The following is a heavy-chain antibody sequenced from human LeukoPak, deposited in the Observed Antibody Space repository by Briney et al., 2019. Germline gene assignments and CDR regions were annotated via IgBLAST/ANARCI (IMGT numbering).Heavy chain of an antibody. CDR1: GFTFSSYG. CDR2: ISNDGSKK. V-gene: IGHV3-30*18. Sequence: GGSLRLSCAASGFTFSSYGTHWVRQAPGKGLDWVAVISNDGSKKYYADSVKGRFTISRDNSKNTLSLQVSSLRTEDTAVYYCAKDRGGVRFLEWFPTSNWFDPWGQGTLVTVSS. CDR3: AKDRGGVRFLEWFPTSNWFDP. J-gene: IGHJ5*02. D-gene: IGHD3-3*01.